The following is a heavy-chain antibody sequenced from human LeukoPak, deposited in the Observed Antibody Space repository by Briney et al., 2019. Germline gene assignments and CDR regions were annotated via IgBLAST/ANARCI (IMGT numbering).Heavy chain of an antibody. Sequence: PSETLSLTCTVSGGSISSYYWSWIRQPPGKGLEWIGYIYYSGSTNYDPSLKSRVTISVDTSKNQFSLKLSSVTAADTAVYYCARSPTYYDFWSGYGGHWYFDLWGRGTLVTVSS. CDR1: GGSISSYY. D-gene: IGHD3-3*01. CDR2: IYYSGST. J-gene: IGHJ2*01. V-gene: IGHV4-59*01. CDR3: ARSPTYYDFWSGYGGHWYFDL.